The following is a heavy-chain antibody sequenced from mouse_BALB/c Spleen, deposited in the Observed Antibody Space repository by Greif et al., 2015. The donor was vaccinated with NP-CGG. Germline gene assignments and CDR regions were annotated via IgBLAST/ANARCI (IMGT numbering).Heavy chain of an antibody. D-gene: IGHD1-1*01. Sequence: QVQLQQSGAELVRPGTSVKVSCKASGYAFTNYLIEWVKQRPGQGLEWIGVVNPGSGGTNYNEKFKGKATLTADKSSSTAYMQLSSLTSDDSAVYFCARGDYGSSYFDYWGQGTTLTVSS. CDR3: ARGDYGSSYFDY. CDR1: GYAFTNYL. J-gene: IGHJ2*01. V-gene: IGHV1-54*01. CDR2: VNPGSGGT.